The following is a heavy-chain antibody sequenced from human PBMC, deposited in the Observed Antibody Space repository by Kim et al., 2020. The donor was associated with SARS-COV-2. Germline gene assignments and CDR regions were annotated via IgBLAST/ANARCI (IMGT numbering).Heavy chain of an antibody. Sequence: ASVKVSCKASGYTFTSYYMHWVRQAPGQGLEWMGIINPSGGSTSYAQKFQGRVTMTRDTSTSTVYMELSSLRSEDTAVYYCARDRGDYYGSGSYPSTAIDAFDIWGQGTMVTVSS. CDR1: GYTFTSYY. CDR2: INPSGGST. V-gene: IGHV1-46*01. J-gene: IGHJ3*02. CDR3: ARDRGDYYGSGSYPSTAIDAFDI. D-gene: IGHD3-10*01.